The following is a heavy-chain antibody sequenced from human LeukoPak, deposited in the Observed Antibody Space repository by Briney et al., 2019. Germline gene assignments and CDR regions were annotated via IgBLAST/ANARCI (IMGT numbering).Heavy chain of an antibody. D-gene: IGHD1-7*01. CDR1: GFTFSNYA. CDR2: IWYDGSNK. CDR3: AKMRGGTKDGLDY. V-gene: IGHV3-33*06. J-gene: IGHJ4*02. Sequence: GGSLRLSCAGSGFTFSNYAMYWTRQAPGKGLEWVAVIWYDGSNKYYADSVKGRFTISRDNSKNTLYLQMNSLRAEDTAVYYCAKMRGGTKDGLDYWGQGTLVTVSS.